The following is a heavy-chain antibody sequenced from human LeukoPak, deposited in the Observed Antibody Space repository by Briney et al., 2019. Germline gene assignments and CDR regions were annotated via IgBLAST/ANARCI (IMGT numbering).Heavy chain of an antibody. CDR1: GYSFTSYW. CDR3: ARRHRDDYFDY. J-gene: IGHJ4*02. Sequence: GESLKISCKGSGYSFTSYWIGWVRPMPGKGREWMGIIYPGDSDTRYSPSFQGQVTISADKSISTAYLQWSSLKASDTAMYYCARRHRDDYFDYWGQGTLVTVSS. CDR2: IYPGDSDT. V-gene: IGHV5-51*01.